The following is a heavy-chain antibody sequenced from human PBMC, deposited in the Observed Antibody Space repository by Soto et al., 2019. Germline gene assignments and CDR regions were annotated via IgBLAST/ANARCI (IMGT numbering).Heavy chain of an antibody. CDR2: ISGSGDTT. J-gene: IGHJ4*02. Sequence: EVQLLESGGGLGQPGGSLRLSCAASGFTFSSYAMNWVRQAPGKGLEWVSVISGSGDTTYYADSVKGRFTISRDNSKTTVYLQMNGLRAEDTAVYYCAKKRIASAGAHFDFWGQGTLVTVSS. CDR3: AKKRIASAGAHFDF. V-gene: IGHV3-23*01. D-gene: IGHD6-13*01. CDR1: GFTFSSYA.